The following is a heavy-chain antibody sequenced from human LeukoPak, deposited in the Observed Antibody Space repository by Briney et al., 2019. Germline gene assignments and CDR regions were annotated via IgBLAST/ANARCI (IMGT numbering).Heavy chain of an antibody. CDR1: GGSISSSSYY. CDR3: AREYSYGYPALDY. Sequence: SETLSLTCTVSGGSISSSSYYWGWIRQPPGKGLEWIGSIYYSGSTYYNPSLKSRVTISVDTSKNQFSLKLSSVTAADTAVYYCAREYSYGYPALDYWGQGTLVTVSS. J-gene: IGHJ4*02. D-gene: IGHD5-18*01. V-gene: IGHV4-39*07. CDR2: IYYSGST.